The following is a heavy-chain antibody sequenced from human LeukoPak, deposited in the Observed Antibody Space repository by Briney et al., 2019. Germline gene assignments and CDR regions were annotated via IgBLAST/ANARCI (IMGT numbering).Heavy chain of an antibody. CDR3: ARGALYYMDV. Sequence: GGSLRLSCAASGFTFSSYAMSWVRQAPGKGLEWVSGIVGGDGGTYYADSVKGRFIISRDNSKNTLYVQMNSLRAEDTAVYYCARGALYYMDVWGKGTTVTISS. CDR2: IVGGDGGT. V-gene: IGHV3-23*01. CDR1: GFTFSSYA. J-gene: IGHJ6*03.